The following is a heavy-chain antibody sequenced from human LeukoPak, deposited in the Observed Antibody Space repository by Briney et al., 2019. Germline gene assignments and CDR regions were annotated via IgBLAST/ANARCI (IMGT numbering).Heavy chain of an antibody. Sequence: SETLSLTCAVYGGSLCGYYWSWIRPPPGKGLEWIGEINHSGSTNYNPSLKSRVTISVDTSKNQFSLKLSSATAADTAVYYCASRYPSRYWGQGTLVTVSS. J-gene: IGHJ4*02. CDR1: GGSLCGYY. CDR3: ASRYPSRY. CDR2: INHSGST. V-gene: IGHV4-34*01. D-gene: IGHD1-14*01.